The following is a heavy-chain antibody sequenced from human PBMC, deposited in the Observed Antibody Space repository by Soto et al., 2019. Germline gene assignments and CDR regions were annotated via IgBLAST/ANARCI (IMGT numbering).Heavy chain of an antibody. CDR2: VIPILGAS. D-gene: IGHD3-10*01. Sequence: SVKVSCKASGYTFTSYGISWVRQAPGQGLEWVGRVIPILGASNFAQKFQGRVTISADKSTDTAYMVLTGLTSEDTAVYYCARSRGSYYSNFDSWGQGTLVTVSS. J-gene: IGHJ4*02. CDR3: ARSRGSYYSNFDS. CDR1: GYTFTSYG. V-gene: IGHV1-69*04.